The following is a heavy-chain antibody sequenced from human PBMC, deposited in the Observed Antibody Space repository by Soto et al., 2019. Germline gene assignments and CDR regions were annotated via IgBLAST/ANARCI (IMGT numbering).Heavy chain of an antibody. CDR3: AKLRYFDWSSYNWFEY. Sequence: GGSLRLSCAASGFTSSSYAMTWVRQAPGKGLEWVSGISGSGATTSYADSVKGRFTVSRDNSKNTLYLQMNSLRVEDTAVYYCAKLRYFDWSSYNWFEYWGQGTPVTVSS. D-gene: IGHD3-9*01. J-gene: IGHJ5*01. CDR1: GFTSSSYA. V-gene: IGHV3-23*01. CDR2: ISGSGATT.